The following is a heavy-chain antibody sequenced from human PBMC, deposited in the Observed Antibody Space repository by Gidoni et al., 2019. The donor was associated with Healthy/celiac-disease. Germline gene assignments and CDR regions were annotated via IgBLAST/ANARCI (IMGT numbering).Heavy chain of an antibody. CDR3: AKDTYYDSSGYYYDPTPPTDY. D-gene: IGHD3-22*01. CDR1: GFTFSSSA. J-gene: IGHJ4*02. Sequence: EVQLLESGGGLVQPGGSLRLSCAASGFTFSSSAMSWVRQAQGKVMEWVSAIRGSGGSTYYADSVKGRFTIYRDNSKNTLYLQMNSLRAEDTAVYYCAKDTYYDSSGYYYDPTPPTDYWGQGTLVTVSS. CDR2: IRGSGGST. V-gene: IGHV3-23*01.